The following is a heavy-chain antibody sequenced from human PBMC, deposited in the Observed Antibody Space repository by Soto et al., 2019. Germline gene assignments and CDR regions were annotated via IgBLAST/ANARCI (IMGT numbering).Heavy chain of an antibody. V-gene: IGHV4-34*01. D-gene: IGHD3-10*01. CDR2: INHSGST. Sequence: PSDTLSLTCAVYGGSFSGYYWSWIRQPPGKGLEWIGEINHSGSTNYNPSLKSRVTISVDTSKNQFSLKLGSVTAADTAVYYCARGRPYYYGSGSYFRLYYFDYWGQGTLVTVSS. J-gene: IGHJ4*02. CDR1: GGSFSGYY. CDR3: ARGRPYYYGSGSYFRLYYFDY.